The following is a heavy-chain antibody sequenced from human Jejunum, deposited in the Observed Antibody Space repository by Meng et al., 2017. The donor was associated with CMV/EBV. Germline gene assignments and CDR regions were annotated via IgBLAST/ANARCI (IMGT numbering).Heavy chain of an antibody. CDR3: ARGAGWWGV. J-gene: IGHJ4*02. Sequence: LTCAFSVASMLDYSCSRLRPPQGKGLEGIGYIRYSGKPNYNPSRRGRVVISVDTSKNQFSLKLSSVNTADTAVYYCARGAGWWGVWGQGTLVTVSS. CDR1: VASMLDYS. CDR2: IRYSGKP. D-gene: IGHD2-15*01. V-gene: IGHV4-59*13.